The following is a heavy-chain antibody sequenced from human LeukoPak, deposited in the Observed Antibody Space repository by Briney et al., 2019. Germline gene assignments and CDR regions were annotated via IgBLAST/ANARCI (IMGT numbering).Heavy chain of an antibody. V-gene: IGHV3-11*04. CDR3: ARGKFDFDY. Sequence: GGSLRLSCAASGFTFSDSYMAWIRQAPGKGLEYISYISNSGDSIYYADSVKGRFTTSRDNAKSSLYLQMNSLRAEDTAVYYCARGKFDFDYWGQGTLVTVSS. CDR1: GFTFSDSY. CDR2: ISNSGDSI. J-gene: IGHJ4*02. D-gene: IGHD3-16*01.